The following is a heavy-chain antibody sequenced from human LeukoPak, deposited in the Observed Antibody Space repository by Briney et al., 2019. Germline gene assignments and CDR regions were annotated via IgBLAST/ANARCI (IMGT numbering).Heavy chain of an antibody. J-gene: IGHJ4*02. V-gene: IGHV3-7*01. Sequence: GGSLRLSCAASGFTFRTYWMSWVCQTPGKGLEWVAKIKPDGSEKSYVDSVKGRFTISRDNAKTSVYLQMNSLRVEDTAVYYCARGQLADIYWGQGALVTVSS. CDR2: IKPDGSEK. CDR1: GFTFRTYW. D-gene: IGHD2-2*01. CDR3: ARGQLADIY.